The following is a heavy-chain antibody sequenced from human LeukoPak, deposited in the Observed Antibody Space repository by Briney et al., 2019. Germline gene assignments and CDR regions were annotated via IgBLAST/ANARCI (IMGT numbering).Heavy chain of an antibody. J-gene: IGHJ4*02. V-gene: IGHV3-53*01. D-gene: IGHD1-26*01. CDR1: GFTVSSNY. CDR2: IYSGGST. Sequence: GGSLRLSCAASGFTVSSNYMSWVRQAPGKGLEWVSVIYSGGSTYYADSVKGRFTISRDNSKNTLYLQMNSLRTEDTAVYYCARDGGSYHFDYWGQGTLVTVSS. CDR3: ARDGGSYHFDY.